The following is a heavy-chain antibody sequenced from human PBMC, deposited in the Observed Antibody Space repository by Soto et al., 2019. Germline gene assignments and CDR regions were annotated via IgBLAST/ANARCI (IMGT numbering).Heavy chain of an antibody. CDR3: AKDEGDYYSNYPDY. J-gene: IGHJ4*02. D-gene: IGHD4-4*01. CDR2: ISGSGSRT. V-gene: IGHV3-23*01. CDR1: GFTFSSYA. Sequence: SLRLSCAASGFTFSSYAMNWVRQAPGKGLEWVSGISGSGSRTYYADSVKGRFTISRDNSKNTLYLQMNSLRAEDTAVYYCAKDEGDYYSNYPDYWGQGSPVTVSS.